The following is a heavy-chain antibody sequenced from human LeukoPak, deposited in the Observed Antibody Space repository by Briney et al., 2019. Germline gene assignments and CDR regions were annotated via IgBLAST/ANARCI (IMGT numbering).Heavy chain of an antibody. CDR2: INHSGST. J-gene: IGHJ3*02. Sequence: SETLSLTCAVYGGSFSGYYWSWIRQPPGKGLEWIGEINHSGSTNYNPSLKSRVTISVDTSKNQFSLKPSSVTAADTAVYYCARIWFGDHNAFDIWGQGTMVTVSS. D-gene: IGHD3-10*01. CDR1: GGSFSGYY. V-gene: IGHV4-34*01. CDR3: ARIWFGDHNAFDI.